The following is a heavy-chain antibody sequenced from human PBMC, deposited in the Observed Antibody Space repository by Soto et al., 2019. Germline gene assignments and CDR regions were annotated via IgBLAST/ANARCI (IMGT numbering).Heavy chain of an antibody. CDR3: DRAHGDRQKTGFDY. V-gene: IGHV3-30-3*01. Sequence: QVQLVESGGGVVQPGRSLRLSCAASGFTFSSYAMHWVRQAPGKGLERVAVISYDGSNKYYADSVKGRFTISRDNSKNNLYLQMNSLRAGDTARDAFDRAHGDRQKTGFDYWGQGTLVTVSS. D-gene: IGHD3-10*01. J-gene: IGHJ4*02. CDR1: GFTFSSYA. CDR2: ISYDGSNK.